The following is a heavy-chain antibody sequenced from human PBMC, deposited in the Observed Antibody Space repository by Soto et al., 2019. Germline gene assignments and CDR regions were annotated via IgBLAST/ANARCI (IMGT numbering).Heavy chain of an antibody. CDR2: IFYSGST. CDR1: GGSISSSSYY. D-gene: IGHD3-10*01. V-gene: IGHV4-39*01. Sequence: SETLSLTCTVSGGSISSSSYYWGWIRQPPGKGLEWIGSIFYSGSTYYNPSLKSRVTISVDTSKNQFSLKLSSVTAADTAVYYCARRYGSAFDIWGQGTMVTVSS. CDR3: ARRYGSAFDI. J-gene: IGHJ3*02.